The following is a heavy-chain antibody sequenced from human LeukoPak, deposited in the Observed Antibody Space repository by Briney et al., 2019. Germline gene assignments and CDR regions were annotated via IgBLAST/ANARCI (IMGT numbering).Heavy chain of an antibody. Sequence: ASVKVSCKASGGTFSSYAISWVRQAPGQGLEWMGGIIPIFGTANYAQKFQGRVTITTDESTSTAYMELSSLRSEDTAVYYCARLGGDGHNLQFDYWGQGTLVTVSS. CDR2: IIPIFGTA. D-gene: IGHD5-24*01. V-gene: IGHV1-69*05. CDR3: ARLGGDGHNLQFDY. CDR1: GGTFSSYA. J-gene: IGHJ4*02.